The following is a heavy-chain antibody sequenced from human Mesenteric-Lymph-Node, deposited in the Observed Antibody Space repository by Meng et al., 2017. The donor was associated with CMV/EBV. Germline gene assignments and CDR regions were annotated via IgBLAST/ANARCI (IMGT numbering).Heavy chain of an antibody. CDR2: IYYSGST. J-gene: IGHJ6*02. Sequence: SETLSLTCTVSGDSITSGNFYWGWIRQPPGKGLEWIGYIYYSGSTNYNPSLKSRVTISVDTSKNQFSLKLSSVTAADTAVYYCARDLRDFWSGQYGMDVWGQGTTVTVSS. V-gene: IGHV4-61*01. CDR3: ARDLRDFWSGQYGMDV. D-gene: IGHD3-3*01. CDR1: GDSITSGNFY.